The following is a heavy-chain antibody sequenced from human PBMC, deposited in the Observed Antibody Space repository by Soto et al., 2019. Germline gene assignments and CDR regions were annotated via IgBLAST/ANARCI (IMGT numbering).Heavy chain of an antibody. CDR1: GGSFSGYY. V-gene: IGHV4-34*01. CDR3: ARSSVRGWSY. D-gene: IGHD3-10*02. Sequence: PTKTLSLSCSVYGGSFSGYYWTWSRQPPGKGLEWIGEITHSGSTNYNPSLKSRVTISVDTTKNQFSLNLNSVTAADTAVYYCARSSVRGWSYWGRGTLVTVSS. CDR2: ITHSGST. J-gene: IGHJ4*02.